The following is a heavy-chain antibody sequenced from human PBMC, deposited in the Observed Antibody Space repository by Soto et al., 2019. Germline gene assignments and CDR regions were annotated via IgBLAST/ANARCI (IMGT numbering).Heavy chain of an antibody. CDR2: IKSKTDGGTT. CDR1: GFTFSNAW. J-gene: IGHJ6*02. D-gene: IGHD3-22*01. CDR3: TTDRYYDSSGYYNNYYYGMDV. Sequence: GGSLRLSCAASGFTFSNAWMNWVRQAPGKGLEWVGRIKSKTDGGTTDYAAPVKGRFTISRDDSKNTLYLRMNSLKTEDTAVYYCTTDRYYDSSGYYNNYYYGMDVWGQGTTVTVSS. V-gene: IGHV3-15*07.